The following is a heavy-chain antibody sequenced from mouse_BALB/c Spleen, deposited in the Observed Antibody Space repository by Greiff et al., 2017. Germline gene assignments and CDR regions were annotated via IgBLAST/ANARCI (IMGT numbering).Heavy chain of an antibody. CDR3: ATDYDDAMDY. V-gene: IGHV1S56*01. J-gene: IGHJ4*01. D-gene: IGHD2-4*01. CDR1: GYTFTSYY. CDR2: IYPGNVNT. Sequence: VQLQQSGPELVKPGASVRISCKASGYTFTSYYIHWVKQRPGQGLEWIGWIYPGNVNTKYNEKFKGKATLTADKSSSTAYMQLSSLTSEDSAVYFCATDYDDAMDYWGQGTSVTVSS.